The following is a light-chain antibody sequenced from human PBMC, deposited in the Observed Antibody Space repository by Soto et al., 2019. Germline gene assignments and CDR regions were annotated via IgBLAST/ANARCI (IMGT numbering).Light chain of an antibody. CDR1: QSINDW. CDR3: QQYSSYSGT. CDR2: RAS. Sequence: DIQVTQSPSTLSASVGDRITITCRASQSINDWLAWYQQKPGKAPKLLIFRASYLKSGVPSRFSGSGYGTDFTLTISSLQPDDFASYYCQQYSSYSGTF. V-gene: IGKV1-5*03. J-gene: IGKJ1*01.